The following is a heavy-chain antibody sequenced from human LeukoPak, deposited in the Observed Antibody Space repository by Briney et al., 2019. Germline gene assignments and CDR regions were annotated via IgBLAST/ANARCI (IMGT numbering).Heavy chain of an antibody. CDR2: IYPGDSDT. CDR1: GYSFTSYW. D-gene: IGHD3-22*01. J-gene: IGHJ3*02. Sequence: GESLKISCKGSGYSFTSYWIGWVRQMPGKGLEWMGIIYPGDSDTRYSPSFQGQVTISADKSISTAYLQWSSLKASDTAMYYCARLRGWLLGVNDAFDIWGQGTMVTVSS. CDR3: ARLRGWLLGVNDAFDI. V-gene: IGHV5-51*01.